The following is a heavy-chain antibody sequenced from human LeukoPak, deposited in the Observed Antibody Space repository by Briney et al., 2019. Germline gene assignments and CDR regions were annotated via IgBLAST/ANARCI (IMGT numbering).Heavy chain of an antibody. Sequence: SQTLSLTCAISGDSVSSNSAAWNWIRQPPSRGLEWLGRTYYRSKWYNGYAVFVKSRISVNPDTSKNQFSLQLNSVTPEDTAVYYCAGGLGGFVYWGQGTLVTVSS. CDR3: AGGLGGFVY. D-gene: IGHD1-26*01. CDR1: GDSVSSNSAA. V-gene: IGHV6-1*01. CDR2: TYYRSKWYN. J-gene: IGHJ4*02.